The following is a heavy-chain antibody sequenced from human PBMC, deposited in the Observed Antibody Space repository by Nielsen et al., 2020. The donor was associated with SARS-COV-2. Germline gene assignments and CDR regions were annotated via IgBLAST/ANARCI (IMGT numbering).Heavy chain of an antibody. Sequence: GGSLRLSCAASGLTFSSYAMSWVRQVPGKGLEWVSAISGSGGTTSYADSVKGRFTISRDNAGNTLYLQMDSLGAEDTAVYYCACRRDGYNYDTFWGQGTLVTVSS. D-gene: IGHD5-24*01. J-gene: IGHJ4*02. CDR3: ACRRDGYNYDTF. CDR2: ISGSGGTT. V-gene: IGHV3-23*01. CDR1: GLTFSSYA.